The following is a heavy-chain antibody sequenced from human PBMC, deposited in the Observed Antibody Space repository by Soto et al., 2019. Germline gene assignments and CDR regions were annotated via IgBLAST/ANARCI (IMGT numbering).Heavy chain of an antibody. J-gene: IGHJ6*02. CDR2: ISGSDGTT. D-gene: IGHD3-3*01. CDR3: AKLDFWNSYYGLDV. Sequence: EVQLLESGGGLVQPGGSLRLSCAASGFTFGTYTMSWVCQAPGKGLEWVSSISGSDGTTYYVDSVKGRFSISRDKSKNTLYLQMNSLRAEDTAIYYCAKLDFWNSYYGLDVWGQGTTVTVSS. CDR1: GFTFGTYT. V-gene: IGHV3-23*01.